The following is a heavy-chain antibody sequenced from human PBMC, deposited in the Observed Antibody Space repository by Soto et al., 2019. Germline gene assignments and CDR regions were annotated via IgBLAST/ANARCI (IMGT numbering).Heavy chain of an antibody. CDR2: IWDDGSKK. Sequence: QVQLVESGGGVVQPGTSLRLSCAASGLNFRGYGFHWVRQSPGTGLDWVAVIWDDGSKKFYADSVKGRFTFSRDDSRNTLFLKINSLRDEDTAIYCCVTEGGNTGARSVGYFNYWGQGTLVTVSS. CDR3: VTEGGNTGARSVGYFNY. CDR1: GLNFRGYG. D-gene: IGHD5-12*01. V-gene: IGHV3-33*01. J-gene: IGHJ4*02.